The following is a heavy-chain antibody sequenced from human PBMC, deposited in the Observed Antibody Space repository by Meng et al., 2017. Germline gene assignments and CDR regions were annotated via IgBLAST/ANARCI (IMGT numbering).Heavy chain of an antibody. V-gene: IGHV3-23*01. D-gene: IGHD5-12*01. CDR2: ISGTRGFT. CDR3: AKHSGYDLGY. Sequence: GESLMISCAASGFTFSNYAMIWVRQAPGKGLEWVSAISGTRGFTYHADSVKGRFTISRDNSKNTLYLQMHSLRAEDTAVYYCAKHSGYDLGYWGQGTLVTVSS. J-gene: IGHJ4*02. CDR1: GFTFSNYA.